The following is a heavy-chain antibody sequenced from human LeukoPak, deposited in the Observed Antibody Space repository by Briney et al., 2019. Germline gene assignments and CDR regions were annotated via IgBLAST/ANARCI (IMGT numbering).Heavy chain of an antibody. V-gene: IGHV6-1*01. CDR1: GDSVSSNSAA. J-gene: IGHJ4*02. D-gene: IGHD3-16*01. CDR2: TYYRSKWSN. CDR3: VRSRGGDFDH. Sequence: SQTLSLTCAISGDSVSSNSAAWNWIRQSPSRGLEWLGRTYYRSKWSNDDAVSVRSRITITPDTSKTQFSLQLNSGTPADAAVYYCVRSRGGDFDHWGQGTLVTVSS.